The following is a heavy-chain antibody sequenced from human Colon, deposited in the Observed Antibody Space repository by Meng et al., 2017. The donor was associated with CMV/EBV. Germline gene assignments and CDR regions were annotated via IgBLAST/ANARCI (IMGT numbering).Heavy chain of an antibody. J-gene: IGHJ4*02. CDR2: IIPILNIP. CDR3: ARGQYYYDANRFVFHYFDY. V-gene: IGHV1-69*10. CDR1: GGSFSSYA. Sequence: SVTVSCKPSGGSFSSYAISWMRQVPGQGLEWVGWIIPILNIPSYAQRLQGRITLSADPSTTTAYMELSSLRSEDTAIYYCARGQYYYDANRFVFHYFDYWGQGTLVTVSS. D-gene: IGHD3-22*01.